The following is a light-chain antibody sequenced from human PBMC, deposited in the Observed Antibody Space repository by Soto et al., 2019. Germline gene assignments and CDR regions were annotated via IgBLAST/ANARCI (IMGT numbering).Light chain of an antibody. J-gene: IGLJ1*01. CDR3: SSYTSSSNYV. Sequence: QSALTQPASVSGSPGQSITISCTGASSDVGGYNFVSWYQQHPGKAPKLMIFEVSNRPSGVSNRFSCSKSGNTASLTISGLQAEDEADYYCSSYTSSSNYVFGTGTKLTVL. V-gene: IGLV2-14*01. CDR2: EVS. CDR1: SSDVGGYNF.